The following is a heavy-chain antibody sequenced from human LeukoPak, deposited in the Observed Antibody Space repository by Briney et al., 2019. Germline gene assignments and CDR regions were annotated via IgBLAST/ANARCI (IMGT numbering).Heavy chain of an antibody. D-gene: IGHD6-19*01. CDR3: AAGAGWLIDW. J-gene: IGHJ4*02. V-gene: IGHV3-7*01. Sequence: GGSLRLSCAASGFTFSNYWMNWVRQAPGKGMEWVAIIEKDGSEILYVDSVKGRFTISRDNAKNSLYLQMDSLRAEDTAVYYCAAGAGWLIDWWGQGTLVTVSS. CDR2: IEKDGSEI. CDR1: GFTFSNYW.